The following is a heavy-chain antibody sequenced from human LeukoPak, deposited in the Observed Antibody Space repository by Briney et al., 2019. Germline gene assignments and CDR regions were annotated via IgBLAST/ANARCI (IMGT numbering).Heavy chain of an antibody. CDR1: GYTFTSYA. CDR3: ARGGPVVPAAIEYYYYYMDV. D-gene: IGHD2-2*02. Sequence: VASVKVSCKASGYTFTSYAISWVRQAPGQGLEWMGGIIPIFGTANYAQKFQGRVTITTDESTSTAYMELSSLRSEDTAVYYCARGGPVVPAAIEYYYYYMDVWGKGTTVTVSS. CDR2: IIPIFGTA. V-gene: IGHV1-69*05. J-gene: IGHJ6*03.